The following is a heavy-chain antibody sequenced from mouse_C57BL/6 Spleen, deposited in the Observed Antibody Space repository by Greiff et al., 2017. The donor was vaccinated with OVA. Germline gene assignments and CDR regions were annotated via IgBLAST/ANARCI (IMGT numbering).Heavy chain of an antibody. CDR1: GFTFSSYG. J-gene: IGHJ4*01. CDR2: ISSGGSYT. Sequence: EVQGVESGGDLVKPGGSLKLSCAASGFTFSSYGMSWVRQTPDKRLEWVATISSGGSYTYYPDSVKGRYTISRDNAKNTLYLQMSSLKSEDTAMYYGAREGIGGRSYDYYAMDYWGQGTSVTVSS. V-gene: IGHV5-6*01. CDR3: AREGIGGRSYDYYAMDY. D-gene: IGHD1-1*01.